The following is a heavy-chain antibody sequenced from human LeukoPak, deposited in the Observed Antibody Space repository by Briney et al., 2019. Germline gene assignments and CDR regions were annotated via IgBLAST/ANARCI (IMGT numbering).Heavy chain of an antibody. Sequence: SETLSLTCTVSGVSISSFYWGWIRQPPGKGLEWIGYIYNSGSTDYNPSLKSRVTISVDTSKNQFSLKLSSVTAADTAVYYRARDVGGGSFFDYWGQGTLVTVSS. J-gene: IGHJ4*02. CDR2: IYNSGST. V-gene: IGHV4-59*01. D-gene: IGHD2-15*01. CDR3: ARDVGGGSFFDY. CDR1: GVSISSFY.